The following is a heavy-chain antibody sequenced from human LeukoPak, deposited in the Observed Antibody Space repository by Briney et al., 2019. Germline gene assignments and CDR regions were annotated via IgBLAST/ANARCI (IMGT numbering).Heavy chain of an antibody. CDR1: GSTFINYA. Sequence: GSLRLSCAASGSTFINYAFHWVRRAPGTGLEWVALISPDGSNAYYAESEKGRVTISRDTSNNTVYLRMNSLRVEDTAVYYCARQGSSLDYYYLYMDVWGKGTTVTVSS. D-gene: IGHD6-6*01. J-gene: IGHJ6*03. CDR2: ISPDGSNA. CDR3: ARQGSSLDYYYLYMDV. V-gene: IGHV3-30*01.